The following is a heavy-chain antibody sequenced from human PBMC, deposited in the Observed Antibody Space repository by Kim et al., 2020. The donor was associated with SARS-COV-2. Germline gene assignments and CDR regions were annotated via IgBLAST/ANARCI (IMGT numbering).Heavy chain of an antibody. D-gene: IGHD3-22*01. CDR3: ASAPRTYYYDSSGYIVGMDV. CDR1: GGSISSGGYY. J-gene: IGHJ6*02. Sequence: SETLSLTCTVSGGSISSGGYYWSWIRQHPGKGLEWIGYIYYSGSTYYNPSLKSRVTISVDTSKNQFSLKLSSVTAADTAVYYCASAPRTYYYDSSGYIVGMDVWGQGTTVTVS. V-gene: IGHV4-31*03. CDR2: IYYSGST.